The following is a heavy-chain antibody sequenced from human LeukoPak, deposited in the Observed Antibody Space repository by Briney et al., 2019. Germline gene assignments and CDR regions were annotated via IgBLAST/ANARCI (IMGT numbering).Heavy chain of an antibody. J-gene: IGHJ4*02. D-gene: IGHD6-13*01. CDR2: IYYSGST. Sequence: SETLSLTCTVSGGSISSSSYYWGWIRQPPGKGLEWIGSIYYSGSTYYDPSLKSRVTISVDTSKNQFSLKLSSVTAADTAVYYCAGFRPDYIAAAIYWGQGTLVTVSS. CDR1: GGSISSSSYY. V-gene: IGHV4-39*01. CDR3: AGFRPDYIAAAIY.